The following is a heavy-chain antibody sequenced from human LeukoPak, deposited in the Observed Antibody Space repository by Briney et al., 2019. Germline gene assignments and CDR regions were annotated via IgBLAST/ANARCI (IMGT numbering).Heavy chain of an antibody. CDR3: ARRYYDSSGYYYIDY. V-gene: IGHV4-30-4*07. D-gene: IGHD3-22*01. Sequence: PSETLSLTCGVSGDSISSGGYCWSWIRQPPGKGLEWIGYIYYSGNTYYNPSLKSRVTISEDTSKNQFSLKLSSVTAADTAVYYCARRYYDSSGYYYIDYWGQGTLVTVSS. CDR2: IYYSGNT. CDR1: GDSISSGGYC. J-gene: IGHJ4*02.